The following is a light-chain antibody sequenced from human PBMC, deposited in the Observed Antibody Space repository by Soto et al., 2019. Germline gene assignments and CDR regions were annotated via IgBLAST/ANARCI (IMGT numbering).Light chain of an antibody. V-gene: IGKV3-20*01. Sequence: EIVLTQSPGTLSLSPGERATLSCRASQSVSRRHLAWYQQKPGQAPRLLIYGASSRATGIPDRFSGSGSGTDFTLSISRLEPEDFAVYYCHQYDTSPRTFGQGTKVEIK. J-gene: IGKJ1*01. CDR2: GAS. CDR1: QSVSRRH. CDR3: HQYDTSPRT.